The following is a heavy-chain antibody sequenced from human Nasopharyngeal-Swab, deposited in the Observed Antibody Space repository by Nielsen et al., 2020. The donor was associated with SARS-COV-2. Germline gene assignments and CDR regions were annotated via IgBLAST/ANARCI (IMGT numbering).Heavy chain of an antibody. CDR3: AKRRSSRSAFDI. V-gene: IGHV3-23*01. CDR2: ISSSGIST. CDR1: GFSFSIYA. D-gene: IGHD6-13*01. J-gene: IGHJ3*02. Sequence: GGSLRLSCAASGFSFSIYAMSWVRQAPGKGLEWVSAISSSGISTYYADSVKGRFTISRDNAKNTLYLQMNSLRAEDTAVYYCAKRRSSRSAFDIWGQGTMVTVSS.